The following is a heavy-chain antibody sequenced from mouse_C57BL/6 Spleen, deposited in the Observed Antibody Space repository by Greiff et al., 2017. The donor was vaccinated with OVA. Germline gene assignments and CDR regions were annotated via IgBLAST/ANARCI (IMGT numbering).Heavy chain of an antibody. D-gene: IGHD2-3*01. J-gene: IGHJ2*01. V-gene: IGHV1-69*01. Sequence: VQLQQPGAELVMPGASVKLSCKASGYTFTSYWMHWVKQRPGQGLEWIGEIDPSDSYTNYNQKFKGKSTLTVDKSSSTAYMQLSSLTSEDSAVYYCARDGYWDYFDYWGQGTTLTVSS. CDR2: IDPSDSYT. CDR1: GYTFTSYW. CDR3: ARDGYWDYFDY.